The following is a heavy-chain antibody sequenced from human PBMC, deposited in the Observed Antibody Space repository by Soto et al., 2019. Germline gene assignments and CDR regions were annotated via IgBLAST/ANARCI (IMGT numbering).Heavy chain of an antibody. V-gene: IGHV3-23*01. J-gene: IGHJ5*02. Sequence: PGGSLRLSCAASGFTFGSYGMSWLRQAPGKGLEWVSAISGSGGSTYYADSVKGRFTISRDNSKNTLYLQMNSLRAEDTAVYYCAKDYYGSGSYGPTVNWFDPWGQGTLVTVSS. CDR3: AKDYYGSGSYGPTVNWFDP. CDR1: GFTFGSYG. D-gene: IGHD3-10*01. CDR2: ISGSGGST.